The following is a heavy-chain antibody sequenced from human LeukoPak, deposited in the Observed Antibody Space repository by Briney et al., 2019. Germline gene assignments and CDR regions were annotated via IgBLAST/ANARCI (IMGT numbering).Heavy chain of an antibody. Sequence: GGSLRLSCAASGFTFSSYSMSWVRQAPGKGLEWVGFIRSNAYGGTKGYAASVRGRFTISRDDSKSIAYLQMSSLKTEDTAVYYCTTPGYDFDYWGQGTLVTVSS. D-gene: IGHD5-18*01. CDR2: IRSNAYGGTK. CDR3: TTPGYDFDY. CDR1: GFTFSSYS. J-gene: IGHJ4*02. V-gene: IGHV3-49*04.